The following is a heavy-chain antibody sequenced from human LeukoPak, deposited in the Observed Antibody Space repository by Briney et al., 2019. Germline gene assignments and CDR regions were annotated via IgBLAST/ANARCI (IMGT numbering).Heavy chain of an antibody. CDR1: GFTVSSNY. CDR2: IYSGGST. CDR3: ATTERNGDNDY. Sequence: GGSLRLSCAASGFTVSSNYMSWVRQAPGKGLEWVSVIYSGGSTYYADSVKGRFTISRDNSKNTLYLQMNSLRAEDTAVYYCATTERNGDNDYWAREPWSPSPQ. V-gene: IGHV3-53*01. D-gene: IGHD4/OR15-4a*01. J-gene: IGHJ4*02.